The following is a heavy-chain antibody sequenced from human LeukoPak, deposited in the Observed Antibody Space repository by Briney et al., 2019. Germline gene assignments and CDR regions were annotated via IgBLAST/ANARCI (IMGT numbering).Heavy chain of an antibody. J-gene: IGHJ5*02. Sequence: GGSLRLSCAASGFTVSSNYMSWVRQAPGKGLERVSVIYSGGSTYYADSVKGRFTISRDNSKNTLYLQMNSLRAEDTAVYYCARDDFWSGYYRYDPWGQGTLVTVSS. CDR3: ARDDFWSGYYRYDP. V-gene: IGHV3-66*02. D-gene: IGHD3-3*01. CDR2: IYSGGST. CDR1: GFTVSSNY.